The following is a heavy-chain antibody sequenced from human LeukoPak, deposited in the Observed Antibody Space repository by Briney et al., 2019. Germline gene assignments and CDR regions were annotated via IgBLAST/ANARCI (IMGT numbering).Heavy chain of an antibody. D-gene: IGHD1-26*01. CDR1: GYTFNSSY. CDR3: ATDRAQLRSGSYSDY. J-gene: IGHJ4*02. V-gene: IGHV1-24*01. CDR2: FDPEDGET. Sequence: ASVKVSCKASGYTFNSSYMHWVRQAPGQGLEWMGGFDPEDGETIYAQKFQGRVTMTEDTSTDTAYMELSSLRSEDTAVYYCATDRAQLRSGSYSDYWGQGTLVTVSS.